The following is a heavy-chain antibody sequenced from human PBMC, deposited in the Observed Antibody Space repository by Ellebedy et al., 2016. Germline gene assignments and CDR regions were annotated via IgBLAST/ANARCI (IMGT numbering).Heavy chain of an antibody. CDR3: ARGGSGTDWYFDL. Sequence: ASVKVSCKASGYTFISYYMHWVRQAPGQGLEWMGIINPSGGSTSNAQKIQGRVTMTRDTSTSTVYMELTSLRSEDTAVYYCARGGSGTDWYFDLWGRGTLVTVSS. CDR1: GYTFISYY. J-gene: IGHJ2*01. V-gene: IGHV1-46*01. D-gene: IGHD6-13*01. CDR2: INPSGGST.